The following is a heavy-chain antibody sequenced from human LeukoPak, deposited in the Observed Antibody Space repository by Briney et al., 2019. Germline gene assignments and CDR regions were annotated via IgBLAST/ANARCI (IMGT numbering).Heavy chain of an antibody. V-gene: IGHV3-74*01. Sequence: GGSLRLSCAASGFTFSSYWMHWVRHTPGKGLVWVSRIKGDGSSTSYADSVKGRFTISRDNARNTLYLQMNSLRAEDTAVYYCARDGYSFGHDFDYWGQGTLVTVSS. CDR1: GFTFSSYW. CDR2: IKGDGSST. J-gene: IGHJ4*02. D-gene: IGHD5-18*01. CDR3: ARDGYSFGHDFDY.